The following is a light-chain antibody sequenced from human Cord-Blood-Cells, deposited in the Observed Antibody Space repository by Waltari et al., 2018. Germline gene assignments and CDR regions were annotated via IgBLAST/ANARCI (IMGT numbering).Light chain of an antibody. CDR2: DVS. CDR1: SSDVGGYNY. V-gene: IGLV2-14*01. Sequence: QSALTQPASVSGSPGQSITISCTGTSSDVGGYNYVSWYQQHPGKALKLMIYDVSNRPSGFSNRFSGSKSGNTASLTISGLQAEDEADYYCSSYTSSSTWVFGGGTKLTVL. CDR3: SSYTSSSTWV. J-gene: IGLJ3*02.